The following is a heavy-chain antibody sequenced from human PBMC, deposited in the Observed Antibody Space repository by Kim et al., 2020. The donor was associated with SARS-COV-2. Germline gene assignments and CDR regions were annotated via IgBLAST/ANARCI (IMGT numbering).Heavy chain of an antibody. CDR3: ARERGTDYANWFDP. V-gene: IGHV1-18*01. CDR2: ISAYNGNT. J-gene: IGHJ5*02. D-gene: IGHD4-17*01. Sequence: ASVKVSCKASGYTFTSYGISWVRQAPGQGLEWMGWISAYNGNTNYAQKLQGRVTMTTDTSTSTAYMELRSLRSDDTAVYYCARERGTDYANWFDPWGQGTLVTVSS. CDR1: GYTFTSYG.